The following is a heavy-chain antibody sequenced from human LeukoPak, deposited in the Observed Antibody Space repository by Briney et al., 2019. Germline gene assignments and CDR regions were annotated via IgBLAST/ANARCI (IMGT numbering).Heavy chain of an antibody. Sequence: GGSLRLSCAASGFTFSAFWMHWVRQAPGKGLVWVSRINSDDSRTTYADSVKGRFTISRDNAKNTLYLQMNSLRAEDTALYYCAKDYCSSTTCYYNYWGQGTLVTVSS. D-gene: IGHD2-2*01. V-gene: IGHV3-74*01. J-gene: IGHJ4*02. CDR3: AKDYCSSTTCYYNY. CDR1: GFTFSAFW. CDR2: INSDDSRT.